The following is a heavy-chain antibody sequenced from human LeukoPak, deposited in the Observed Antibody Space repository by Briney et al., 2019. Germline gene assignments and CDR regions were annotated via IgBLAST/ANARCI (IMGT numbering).Heavy chain of an antibody. CDR2: INHSGST. J-gene: IGHJ4*02. Sequence: SETLSLTCAVYGGSFSGYYWSWIRQPPGKGLEWIGEINHSGSTNYNPSLKSRVTISVDTSKNQFSLKLSSVTAADTAVYYCARDPPGRPFDYWGQGTLVTVSS. CDR1: GGSFSGYY. CDR3: ARDPPGRPFDY. V-gene: IGHV4-34*01.